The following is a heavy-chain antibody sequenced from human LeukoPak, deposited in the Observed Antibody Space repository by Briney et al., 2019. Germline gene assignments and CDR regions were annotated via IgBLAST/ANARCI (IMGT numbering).Heavy chain of an antibody. Sequence: GSLRLSCAASGFILTNYPMHWVRQAPGKGLEWVAVISYDGLNKYYADSVRGRFTISRGDSMNTVYLQMNSLRSEDTAFYYCARGGPHDHWGQGTLVTVSS. V-gene: IGHV3-30*01. CDR1: GFILTNYP. D-gene: IGHD5-12*01. CDR2: ISYDGLNK. J-gene: IGHJ5*02. CDR3: ARGGPHDH.